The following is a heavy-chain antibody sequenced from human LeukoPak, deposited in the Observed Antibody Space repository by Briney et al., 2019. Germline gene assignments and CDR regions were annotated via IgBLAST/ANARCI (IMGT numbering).Heavy chain of an antibody. CDR2: VNPKSGGT. CDR1: GYTFTDYY. J-gene: IGHJ4*02. D-gene: IGHD3-22*01. Sequence: GASVKVSCKASGYTFTDYYMHWVRQAPGQGLEWMGWVNPKSGGTNYAQKFQGRVTMTRDTSISTACMELSRLTSDDTAVYYCARVTTGTYYDYWGQGTLVTVSS. V-gene: IGHV1-2*02. CDR3: ARVTTGTYYDY.